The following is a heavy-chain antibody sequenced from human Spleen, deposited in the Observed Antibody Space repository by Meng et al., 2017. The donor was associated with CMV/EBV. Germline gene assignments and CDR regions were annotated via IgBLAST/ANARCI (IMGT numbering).Heavy chain of an antibody. CDR1: GGSISSSGYY. V-gene: IGHV4-39*07. CDR3: ARGETTSGLRFDP. J-gene: IGHJ5*02. Sequence: SETLSLTCTVSGGSISSSGYYWGWIRQPPGKGLEWIGSIYYNGNTYYNPSLKSRVTISGDTSKNQFSLKLSSLTAADTALYYCARGETTSGLRFDPWGQGTLVTVSS. CDR2: IYYNGNT. D-gene: IGHD1/OR15-1a*01.